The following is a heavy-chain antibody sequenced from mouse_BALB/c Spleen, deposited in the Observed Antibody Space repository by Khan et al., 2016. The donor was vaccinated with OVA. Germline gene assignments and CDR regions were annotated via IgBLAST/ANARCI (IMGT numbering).Heavy chain of an antibody. Sequence: VQLVESGPGLVAPSQSLSITCTASGFSLTGYGINWVRQPPGKGLEWLVMIWGDGSTDYNSVLKSRLSTISDNSNSQAFFKMNSLQTDDTATYNCARGPYHGNSFAMDYWGQGTSVTVSS. CDR3: ARGPYHGNSFAMDY. J-gene: IGHJ4*01. V-gene: IGHV2-6-7*01. D-gene: IGHD2-10*01. CDR2: IWGDGST. CDR1: GFSLTGYG.